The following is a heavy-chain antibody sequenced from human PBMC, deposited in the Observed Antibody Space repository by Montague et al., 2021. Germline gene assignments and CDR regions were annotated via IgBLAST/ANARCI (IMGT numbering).Heavy chain of an antibody. J-gene: IGHJ4*02. D-gene: IGHD3-3*01. CDR1: GFLFNNYV. CDR3: VKDTRDYYPDF. CDR2: INGNSINI. Sequence: SLRLSCAASGFLFNNYVMNWVRQAPGKGLEWVSGINGNSINIDYADSVKGRFTISRDNAKNSLYLQMNSLRAEDTAFYYCVKDTRDYYPDFWGQGILVTVS. V-gene: IGHV3-9*01.